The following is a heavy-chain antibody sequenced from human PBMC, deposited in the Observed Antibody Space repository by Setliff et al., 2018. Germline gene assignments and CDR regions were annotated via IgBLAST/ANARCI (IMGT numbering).Heavy chain of an antibody. J-gene: IGHJ3*01. D-gene: IGHD3-9*01. CDR1: GGSISSYY. CDR3: ARGNDWEPDAFDV. CDR2: IYYSGST. Sequence: SETLSLTCTVSGGSISSYYWSWIRQPPGKGLEWIAYIYYSGSTNYNPSLKSRVTISVDTSKNQFSLKLSSVTAADTAVYYCARGNDWEPDAFDVWGQGTMVTVSS. V-gene: IGHV4-59*01.